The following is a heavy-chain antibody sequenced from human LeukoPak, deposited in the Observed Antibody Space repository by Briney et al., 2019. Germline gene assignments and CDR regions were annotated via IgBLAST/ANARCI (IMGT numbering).Heavy chain of an antibody. CDR1: GGSISGYY. D-gene: IGHD3-22*01. J-gene: IGHJ4*02. CDR2: INHSGST. Sequence: SETLSLTCTVSGGSISGYYWSWIRQPPGKGLEWIGEINHSGSTNYNPSLKSRVTISVDTSKNQFSLKLSSVTAADTAVYYCARGSRYYDSSGYYPDYWGQGTLVTVSS. CDR3: ARGSRYYDSSGYYPDY. V-gene: IGHV4-34*01.